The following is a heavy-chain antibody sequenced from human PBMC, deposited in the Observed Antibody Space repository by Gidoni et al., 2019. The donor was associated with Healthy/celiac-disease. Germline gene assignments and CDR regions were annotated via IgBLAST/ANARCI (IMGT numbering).Heavy chain of an antibody. D-gene: IGHD1-26*01. V-gene: IGHV4-34*01. CDR1: GGYFSGYY. Sequence: QVQLQQWGAGLLKPSETLSLTCAVYGGYFSGYYWSWIRQPPGKGLEWIGEIKHSGSTNYNPSLKSRVTISVDTSKNQFSLKLSSVTAADTAVYYCARGLSSGSYYGYYYYMDVWGKGTTVTVSS. CDR2: IKHSGST. CDR3: ARGLSSGSYYGYYYYMDV. J-gene: IGHJ6*03.